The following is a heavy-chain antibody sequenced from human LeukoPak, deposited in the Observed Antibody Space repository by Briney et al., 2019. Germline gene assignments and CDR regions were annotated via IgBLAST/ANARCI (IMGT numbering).Heavy chain of an antibody. D-gene: IGHD5-24*01. V-gene: IGHV1-2*02. CDR2: INPNSGGT. J-gene: IGHJ4*02. CDR3: AGTQGWLQPALGY. Sequence: GASVKVSCKASGYTFTGYYMHWVRQAPGQGLEWMGWINPNSGGTNYAQKFQGRVTMTRDTSISTAYMELSRLRSDDTAVYYCAGTQGWLQPALGYWGQGTLVTVSS. CDR1: GYTFTGYY.